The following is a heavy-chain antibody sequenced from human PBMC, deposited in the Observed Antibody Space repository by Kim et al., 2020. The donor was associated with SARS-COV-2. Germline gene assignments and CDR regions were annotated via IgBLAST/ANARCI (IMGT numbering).Heavy chain of an antibody. CDR3: ARWDPDAFDI. J-gene: IGHJ3*02. V-gene: IGHV4-31*03. CDR2: IYYSGST. D-gene: IGHD1-26*01. CDR1: GGSISSGGYY. Sequence: SETLSLTCTVSGGSISSGGYYWSWIRQHPGKGLEWIGYIYYSGSTYYNPSLKSRVTISVDTSKNQFSLKLSSVTAADTAVYYCARWDPDAFDIWGQGTMVTVSS.